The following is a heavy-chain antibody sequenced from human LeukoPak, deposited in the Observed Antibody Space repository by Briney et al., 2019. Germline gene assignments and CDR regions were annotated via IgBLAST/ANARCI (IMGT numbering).Heavy chain of an antibody. V-gene: IGHV1-69*13. Sequence: SVKVSCKASGGTFSSYTISWVRQAPGQGLGWMGGIIPIFGTANFAQKFQGRVTITADESTSTAYMELSSPRSEDTAVYYCARGRYSSSINSMDVWGQGTTVTVSS. D-gene: IGHD6-6*01. CDR3: ARGRYSSSINSMDV. J-gene: IGHJ6*02. CDR1: GGTFSSYT. CDR2: IIPIFGTA.